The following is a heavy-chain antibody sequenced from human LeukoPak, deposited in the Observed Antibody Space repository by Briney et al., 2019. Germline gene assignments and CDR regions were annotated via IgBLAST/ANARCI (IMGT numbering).Heavy chain of an antibody. J-gene: IGHJ4*02. Sequence: GGSLRLSCTASGFTFGDYAMSWVRQAPGKGLVWVSRINSDGSSTSYADSVKGRFTISRDNAKNTLYLQMNSLRAEDTAVYYCAREGRYIWFGELGTNYYFDYWGQGTLVTVSS. CDR3: AREGRYIWFGELGTNYYFDY. CDR2: INSDGSST. CDR1: GFTFGDYA. V-gene: IGHV3-74*01. D-gene: IGHD3-10*01.